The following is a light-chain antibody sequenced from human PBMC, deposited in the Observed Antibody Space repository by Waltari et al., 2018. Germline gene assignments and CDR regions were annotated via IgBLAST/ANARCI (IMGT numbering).Light chain of an antibody. CDR1: SLRSYY. V-gene: IGLV3-19*01. CDR3: HSRDASGVGGS. J-gene: IGLJ2*01. Sequence: SSELTQDPTVSVAMGQTVRITCQGDSLRSYYASWYQQRPGQAPILVFSGNNNRPSGGPYRFSGSSSDNTAVLTITGAQAEDEASYYCHSRDASGVGGSFGGGTKLTVL. CDR2: GNN.